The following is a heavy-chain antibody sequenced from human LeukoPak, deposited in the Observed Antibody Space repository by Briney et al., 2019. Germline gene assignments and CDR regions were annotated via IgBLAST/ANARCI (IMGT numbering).Heavy chain of an antibody. CDR3: ARDLSYHGSGSYDC. J-gene: IGHJ4*02. D-gene: IGHD3-10*01. CDR2: IKHYGSEK. V-gene: IGHV3-7*04. Sequence: RGSLRLSCVASGFTFSSYWMSWVRQAPGKGLEWVANIKHYGSEKYYVDSVEGRFTISRDNANNSLYLQVNSLRAEDTAVYYCARDLSYHGSGSYDCWGQGILASVSS. CDR1: GFTFSSYW.